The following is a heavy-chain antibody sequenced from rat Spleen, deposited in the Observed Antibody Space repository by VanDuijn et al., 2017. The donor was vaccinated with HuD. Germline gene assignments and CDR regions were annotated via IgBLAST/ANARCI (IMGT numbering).Heavy chain of an antibody. CDR2: IWTGGST. Sequence: QVQLKESGPGLVQPSQTLSLTCTVSGFSLTSYHVSWVRQPPGKGLEWMGVIWTGGSTAYNSILKSRLSINRDTSKSQVFLKMNSLQTEDTATYYCARGGGYDWFAYWGQGTLVTVSS. J-gene: IGHJ3*01. D-gene: IGHD1-11*01. CDR3: ARGGGYDWFAY. CDR1: GFSLTSYH. V-gene: IGHV2-43*01.